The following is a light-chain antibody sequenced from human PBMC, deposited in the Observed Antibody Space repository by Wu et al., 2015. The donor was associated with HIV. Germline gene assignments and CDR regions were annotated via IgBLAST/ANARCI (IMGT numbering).Light chain of an antibody. CDR1: QSVSNY. CDR3: QQRSLWPPGYT. Sequence: EIVLTQSPATLSLSPGERATLPCRASQSVSNYLAWFQQKPGQAPRLVIYDAINRATGIPDRFSGSGSGTDFTLTISSLEPEDFAVYYCQQRSLWPPGYTFGQGTKLEIK. V-gene: IGKV3-11*01. J-gene: IGKJ2*01. CDR2: DAI.